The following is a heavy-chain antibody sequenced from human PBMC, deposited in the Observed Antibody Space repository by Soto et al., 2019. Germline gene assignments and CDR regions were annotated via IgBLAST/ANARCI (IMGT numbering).Heavy chain of an antibody. CDR1: GFTFGDYA. D-gene: IGHD4-4*01. CDR2: IRSKAYGGTT. V-gene: IGHV3-49*03. CDR3: TRDEAVTTSPYYYYMDV. Sequence: GGSLRLSCTASGFTFGDYAMSWFRQAPGKGLEWVGFIRSKAYGGTTEYAASVKGRFTISRDDSKSIAYPQMNSLKTEDTAVYYCTRDEAVTTSPYYYYMDVWGKGTTVTVSS. J-gene: IGHJ6*03.